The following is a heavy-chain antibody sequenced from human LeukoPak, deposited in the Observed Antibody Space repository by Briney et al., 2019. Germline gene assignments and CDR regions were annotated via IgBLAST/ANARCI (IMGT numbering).Heavy chain of an antibody. Sequence: PSETLSLTCTVSGGSISSYYWSWIRQPAGKGLEWIGRIHTSGSTNYNPSLKSRVTISVDTSKNQFSLKLSSVTAADTAVYYCARTRYYYNSRSYGAPYYFDYRGQGTLVTVSS. CDR2: IHTSGST. D-gene: IGHD3-10*01. V-gene: IGHV4-4*07. CDR3: ARTRYYYNSRSYGAPYYFDY. J-gene: IGHJ4*02. CDR1: GGSISSYY.